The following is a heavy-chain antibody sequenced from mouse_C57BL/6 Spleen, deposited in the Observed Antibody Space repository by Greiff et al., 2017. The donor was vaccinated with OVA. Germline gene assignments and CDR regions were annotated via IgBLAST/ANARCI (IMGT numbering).Heavy chain of an antibody. CDR1: GFTFTDYG. V-gene: IGHV5-17*01. Sequence: DVMLVESGGGLVKPGASLKLSCAASGFTFTDYGMHWVRQAPEQGLEWVAYISRGSSTTYYADTVKGRFTISRDNAKNTLFLQMTSLRSEDAAMYYCARGLHFAYWGKGTLVTVSA. CDR3: ARGLHFAY. CDR2: ISRGSSTT. D-gene: IGHD3-3*01. J-gene: IGHJ3*01.